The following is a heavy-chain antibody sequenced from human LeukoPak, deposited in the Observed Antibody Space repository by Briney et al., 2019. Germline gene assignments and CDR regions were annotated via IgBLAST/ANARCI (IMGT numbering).Heavy chain of an antibody. V-gene: IGHV4-61*05. CDR2: IHYSGST. Sequence: PSETLSLTCTVSGGSISSSSYYWGWIRQPPGKGLEWIGYIHYSGSTNHNPSLKSRVTISVDTSKNQFSLKLSSVTAADTAVYYCASGDYGDFSRFDFWGQGTLVTVSS. CDR1: GGSISSSSYY. CDR3: ASGDYGDFSRFDF. D-gene: IGHD4-17*01. J-gene: IGHJ4*02.